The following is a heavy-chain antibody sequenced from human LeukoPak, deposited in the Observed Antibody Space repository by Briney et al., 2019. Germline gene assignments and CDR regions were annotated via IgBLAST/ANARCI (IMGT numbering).Heavy chain of an antibody. Sequence: ASVKVSCKASGYTFTSYYMHWVRQAPGQGLEWMGIINPSGGSTSYAQKFQGRVTMTRDTSTSTVYTELSSLRSEDTAVYYCATGGYYDSSGYSVDYWGQGTLVTVSS. D-gene: IGHD3-22*01. CDR3: ATGGYYDSSGYSVDY. CDR2: INPSGGST. V-gene: IGHV1-46*01. J-gene: IGHJ4*02. CDR1: GYTFTSYY.